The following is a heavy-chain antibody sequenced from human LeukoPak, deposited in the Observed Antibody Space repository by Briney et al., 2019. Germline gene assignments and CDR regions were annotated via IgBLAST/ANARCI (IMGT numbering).Heavy chain of an antibody. CDR3: ARAGDGDYDILTGYYHAPEVYGMDV. J-gene: IGHJ6*02. Sequence: ASVKVSCKASGYTFTSYGISWVRQAPGQGLEWMGWISAYNGNTNYAQKLQGRVTMTTDTSTSTAYMELRSLRSDDTAVYYCARAGDGDYDILTGYYHAPEVYGMDVWGQGTTVTVS. CDR2: ISAYNGNT. D-gene: IGHD3-9*01. CDR1: GYTFTSYG. V-gene: IGHV1-18*01.